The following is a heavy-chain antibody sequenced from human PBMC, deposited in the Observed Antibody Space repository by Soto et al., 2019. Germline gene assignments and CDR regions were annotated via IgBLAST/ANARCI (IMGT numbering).Heavy chain of an antibody. J-gene: IGHJ4*02. CDR3: ARGRAYYDSNGYYYVDY. D-gene: IGHD3-22*01. Sequence: PSETLSLTCTVSGGSISGEDHYCIWIRQPPGKGPEWVGYIYHDGSTFYNPSLKSRVSISVDTSKNQLSLKLSSVTAADTAVYYCARGRAYYDSNGYYYVDYWGQGAPVTVSS. CDR2: IYHDGST. V-gene: IGHV4-30-4*01. CDR1: GGSISGEDHY.